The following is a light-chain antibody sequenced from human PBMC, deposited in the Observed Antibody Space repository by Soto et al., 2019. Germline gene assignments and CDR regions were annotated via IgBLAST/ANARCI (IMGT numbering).Light chain of an antibody. CDR3: HQCKTYST. CDR2: DAS. J-gene: IGKJ1*01. Sequence: DIQLTQSPSTLSASVGDRVTITCRASQSLNNRLAWYQQKPGKAPKLLIYDASTLESGVSSRFSGTGSETECILTITDLQADDLATYFCHQCKTYSTFGQGTKVDIK. V-gene: IGKV1-5*01. CDR1: QSLNNR.